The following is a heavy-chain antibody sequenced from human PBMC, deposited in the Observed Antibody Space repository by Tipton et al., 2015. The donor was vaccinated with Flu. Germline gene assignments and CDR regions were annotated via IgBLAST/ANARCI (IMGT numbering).Heavy chain of an antibody. J-gene: IGHJ3*02. D-gene: IGHD4-17*01. CDR2: IYSGGSA. CDR1: GFTISSNY. V-gene: IGHV3-53*01. CDR3: ARVNDFGDYAAYDI. Sequence: QLVQSGGGLIQPGGSLRLSCAASGFTISSNYMTWVRQAPGKGLEWVSVIYSGGSAYYADSVMGRFTISRDNAKNTLFLQMNSLTAEDTAIYYCARVNDFGDYAAYDIWGQGTTVSVSS.